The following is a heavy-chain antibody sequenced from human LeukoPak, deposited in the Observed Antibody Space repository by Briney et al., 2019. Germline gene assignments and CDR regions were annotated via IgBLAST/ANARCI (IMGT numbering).Heavy chain of an antibody. CDR2: ISSSGGST. D-gene: IGHD3-10*01. J-gene: IGHJ4*02. Sequence: GGSLRLSCAASGFIFSSYGMSWIRQAPGKGLEWVSLISSSGGSTYYADSVKGRFTISKDNAKNSLYLQMNSLRAEDTAVYYCARGRLDAGSFDYWGQGTLVTVSS. V-gene: IGHV3-21*01. CDR1: GFIFSSYG. CDR3: ARGRLDAGSFDY.